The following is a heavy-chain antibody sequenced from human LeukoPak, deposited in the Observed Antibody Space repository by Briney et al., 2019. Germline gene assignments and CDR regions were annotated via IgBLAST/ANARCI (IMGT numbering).Heavy chain of an antibody. J-gene: IGHJ6*02. D-gene: IGHD7-27*01. CDR2: IYPGDSDT. V-gene: IGHV5-51*01. CDR1: GYSFTSYW. CDR3: VRLNRGSAYYSYGMDV. Sequence: GESLKISCKGSGYSFTSYWIGWVRQMPGKGLEWMGIIYPGDSDTRYSPSFQGQVTISADKSITTAYLQWSSLKASDTAMYYCVRLNRGSAYYSYGMDVWGQGTTVTVSS.